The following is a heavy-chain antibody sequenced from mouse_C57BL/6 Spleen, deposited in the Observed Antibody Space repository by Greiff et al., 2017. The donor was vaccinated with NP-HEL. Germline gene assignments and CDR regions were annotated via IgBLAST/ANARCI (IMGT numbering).Heavy chain of an antibody. CDR1: GYTFTSYW. J-gene: IGHJ1*03. V-gene: IGHV1-55*01. Sequence: QVQLQQPGAELVQPGASVKMSCKASGYTFTSYWITWVKQRPGQGLEWIGDIYPGSGSTNYNEKFKSKATLTVDTSSSTTYMQLSSLTSEDSAADDCSRQDYGSSYRYFDVWGTGTTVTVSS. D-gene: IGHD1-1*01. CDR3: SRQDYGSSYRYFDV. CDR2: IYPGSGST.